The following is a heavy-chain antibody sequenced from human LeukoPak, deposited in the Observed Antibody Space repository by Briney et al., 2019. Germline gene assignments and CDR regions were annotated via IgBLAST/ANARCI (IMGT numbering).Heavy chain of an antibody. D-gene: IGHD2/OR15-2a*01. Sequence: SETLSLTCTVSGGSISSHCWSWIRQPPGKGLEWIGYIYYSGSTNYNPSLKSRVTISVDTSKNQFSLKLSSVTAADTAVYYCAYHHNYLSWSDPWGQGTLVTVSS. CDR3: AYHHNYLSWSDP. J-gene: IGHJ5*02. CDR2: IYYSGST. V-gene: IGHV4-59*11. CDR1: GGSISSHC.